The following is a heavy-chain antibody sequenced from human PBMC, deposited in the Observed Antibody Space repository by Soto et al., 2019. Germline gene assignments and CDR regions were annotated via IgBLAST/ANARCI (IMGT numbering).Heavy chain of an antibody. V-gene: IGHV1-18*01. Sequence: QVRLLRSGAEVRKPGASVKLSCKASGYIFNDYDITWVRQAPGQGLEWMGWVSTFRGNTNSAQKLQGRLTMTTDTSTTTGYMELRSLRSDDTAVYFCARVATRDGYKTDYWGQGTLVIVSS. CDR1: GYIFNDYD. D-gene: IGHD5-12*01. CDR2: VSTFRGNT. CDR3: ARVATRDGYKTDY. J-gene: IGHJ4*02.